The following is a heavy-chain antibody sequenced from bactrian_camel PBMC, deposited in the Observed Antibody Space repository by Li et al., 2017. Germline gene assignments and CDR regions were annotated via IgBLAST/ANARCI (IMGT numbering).Heavy chain of an antibody. CDR3: AKGVGTWFTEYAY. CDR2: IDSDSRT. Sequence: HVQLVESGGGSVEAGGSLRLSCVASSHTYSRYCMAWFRQAPGKSREGVAGIDSDSRTGYADSVKGRFTVPRDNAKNTLAPQLNNLQTEDTAVYYCAKGVGTWFTEYAYWGQGTQVTVS. J-gene: IGHJ4*01. D-gene: IGHD6*01. CDR1: SHTYSRYC. V-gene: IGHV3S1*01.